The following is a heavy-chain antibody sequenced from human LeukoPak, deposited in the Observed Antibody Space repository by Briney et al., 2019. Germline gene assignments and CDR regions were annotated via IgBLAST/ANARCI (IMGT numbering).Heavy chain of an antibody. CDR3: AKDLNADIVATTRDAFDI. CDR2: ISGSGGST. D-gene: IGHD5-12*01. J-gene: IGHJ3*02. V-gene: IGHV3-23*01. Sequence: GGSLRLSCAASGFTFSSYAMSWVRQAPGKGLEWVSAISGSGGSTYYADSVKGRFTISRDNSKNTLYLQMNSLRAEDTAVYYCAKDLNADIVATTRDAFDIWGQGTMVTVSS. CDR1: GFTFSSYA.